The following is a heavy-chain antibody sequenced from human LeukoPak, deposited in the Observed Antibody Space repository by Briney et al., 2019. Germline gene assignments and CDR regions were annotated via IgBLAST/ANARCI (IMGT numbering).Heavy chain of an antibody. V-gene: IGHV3-23*01. J-gene: IGHJ4*02. CDR1: GFTFSSHA. CDR3: VRGDTYGRY. Sequence: SGGSLRLSCAASGFTFSSHAMSWVRQAPGKGLEWVSGLIENGATTYYADSVKGRFTISRDNSRNTMYLQMNSLRAEDTAVYYCVRGDTYGRYWGQGTLVTVSS. CDR2: LIENGATT. D-gene: IGHD5-18*01.